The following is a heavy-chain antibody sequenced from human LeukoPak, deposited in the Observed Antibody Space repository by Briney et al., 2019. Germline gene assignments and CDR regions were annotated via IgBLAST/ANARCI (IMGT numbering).Heavy chain of an antibody. CDR1: GGTFSSYA. Sequence: SVKVSCKASGGTFSSYAISWVRQAPGQGLEWMGRIIPILGIANYAQKFQGRVTITADKSTSTAYMELSSLRSEDTAVYYCARDEDFRGYDSSGYYRYWGQGTLVTVSS. J-gene: IGHJ4*02. D-gene: IGHD3-22*01. V-gene: IGHV1-69*04. CDR3: ARDEDFRGYDSSGYYRY. CDR2: IIPILGIA.